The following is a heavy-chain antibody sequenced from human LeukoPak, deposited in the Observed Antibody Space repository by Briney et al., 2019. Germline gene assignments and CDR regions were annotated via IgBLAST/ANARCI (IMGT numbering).Heavy chain of an antibody. CDR1: GFTFSSYA. V-gene: IGHV3-23*01. J-gene: IGHJ6*03. Sequence: GGSLRLSCAASGFTFSSYAMSWVRQAPGKGLKWVSAISGSGGSTYYADSVKGRFTISRDNSKNTLYLQMNSLRAEDTAVYYCAKDQIRWGCSSTSCYDHYYYYMDVWGKGTTVTVSS. CDR2: ISGSGGST. D-gene: IGHD2-2*01. CDR3: AKDQIRWGCSSTSCYDHYYYYMDV.